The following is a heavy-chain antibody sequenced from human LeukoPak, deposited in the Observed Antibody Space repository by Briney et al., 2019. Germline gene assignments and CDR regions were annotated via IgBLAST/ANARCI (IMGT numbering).Heavy chain of an antibody. J-gene: IGHJ4*02. CDR1: GFTFDDYA. CDR2: ISWNSGSI. D-gene: IGHD6-19*01. V-gene: IGHV3-9*01. Sequence: GGSLRLSCAASGFTFDDYAMHWVRQAPGRGLEWVSGISWNSGSISYADSVKGRFTISRDNAKNSLYLQMNSLRAEDTALYYCAKDGDSSGWYGLDYWGQGTLVTVSS. CDR3: AKDGDSSGWYGLDY.